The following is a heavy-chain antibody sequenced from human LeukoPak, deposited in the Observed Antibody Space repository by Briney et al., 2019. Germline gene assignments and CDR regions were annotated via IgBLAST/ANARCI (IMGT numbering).Heavy chain of an antibody. CDR1: GFTFSSYS. CDR3: ARGYYYDSSGYYYENEGFDY. J-gene: IGHJ4*02. D-gene: IGHD3-22*01. V-gene: IGHV3-21*01. CDR2: ISSSSSYI. Sequence: GGSLRLSCAASGFTFSSYSMNWVRQAPGKGLEWVSSISSSSSYIYYADSVKGRFTISRDNAKNSLYLQMNSLRAEDTAVYYCARGYYYDSSGYYYENEGFDYWGQGTLVTVSS.